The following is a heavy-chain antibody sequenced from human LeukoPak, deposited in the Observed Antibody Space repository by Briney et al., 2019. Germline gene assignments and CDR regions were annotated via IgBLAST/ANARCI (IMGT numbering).Heavy chain of an antibody. Sequence: GSLRLSCAASGFTFSSYEMNWVRQAPGKGLEWVSYINSDSDDIHYADSVKGRFTISRDIAKNSLYLQMNSLRAEDTAVYYCARDTYPPQLIDYWGQGTLVTVSS. V-gene: IGHV3-48*03. CDR2: INSDSDDI. CDR3: ARDTYPPQLIDY. J-gene: IGHJ4*02. D-gene: IGHD5-18*01. CDR1: GFTFSSYE.